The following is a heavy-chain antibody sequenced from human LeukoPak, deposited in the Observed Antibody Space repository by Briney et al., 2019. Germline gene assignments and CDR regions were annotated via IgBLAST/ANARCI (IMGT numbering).Heavy chain of an antibody. CDR1: GYTFTSYD. CDR3: TRARTYFDY. Sequence: ASVTVSCKASGYTFTSYDISWVRQAPGQGLEWMGWINTYNGNTNYAQKFQGRVTMTTDTSTSTAYLELRSLRSDDTAVYYCTRARTYFDYWGQGTLVTVSS. CDR2: INTYNGNT. D-gene: IGHD1-14*01. V-gene: IGHV1-18*01. J-gene: IGHJ4*02.